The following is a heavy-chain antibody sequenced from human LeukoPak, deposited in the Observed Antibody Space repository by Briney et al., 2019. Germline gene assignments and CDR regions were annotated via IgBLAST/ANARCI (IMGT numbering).Heavy chain of an antibody. CDR1: GYSFIYYY. CDR3: ERDPMVRGENWLDP. D-gene: IGHD3-10*01. V-gene: IGHV1-2*02. CDR2: MNPNSGDT. J-gene: IGHJ5*02. Sequence: GASVKVSCKASGYSFIYYYIHWVRQAPGQGLEWMGWMNPNSGDTFYSQKFQGRVTMTRDTSVSTAYLGLTRLKSDDTAMYYCERDPMVRGENWLDPWGQGTLVTVSS.